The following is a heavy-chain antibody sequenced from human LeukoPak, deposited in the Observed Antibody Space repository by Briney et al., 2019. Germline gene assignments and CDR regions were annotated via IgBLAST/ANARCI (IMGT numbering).Heavy chain of an antibody. CDR2: IYYSGST. CDR3: ARGVDTAMVTDY. Sequence: PSETLSLTCTVSGGSISSYYWSWIRQPPGKGLEWIGYIYYSGSTNYNPSLKSRVTISVDTSKNQFSLKLSSVTAADTAVYYCARGVDTAMVTDYWGQGTLVTV. J-gene: IGHJ4*02. V-gene: IGHV4-59*01. D-gene: IGHD5-18*01. CDR1: GGSISSYY.